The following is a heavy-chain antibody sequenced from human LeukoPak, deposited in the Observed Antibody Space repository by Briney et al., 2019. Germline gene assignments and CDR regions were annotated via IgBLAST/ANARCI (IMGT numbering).Heavy chain of an antibody. CDR3: ARDYSSGWYGPQDY. J-gene: IGHJ4*02. CDR2: ISYDGSNK. Sequence: GGSLRLSCAASGFTFSSYAMPWVRQAPGKGLEWVAVISYDGSNKYYADSVKGRFTISRDNSKNTLYLQMNSLRAEDTAVYYCARDYSSGWYGPQDYWGQGTLVTVSS. V-gene: IGHV3-30-3*01. D-gene: IGHD6-19*01. CDR1: GFTFSSYA.